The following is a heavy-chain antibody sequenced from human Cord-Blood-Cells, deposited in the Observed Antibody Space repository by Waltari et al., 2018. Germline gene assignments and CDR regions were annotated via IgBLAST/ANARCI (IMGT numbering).Heavy chain of an antibody. V-gene: IGHV3-53*02. CDR3: AREVGSVAGTGNWFDP. CDR1: GFTVSSNY. Sequence: EVQLVETGGGLIQPGGSLRLSCAASGFTVSSNYMSWVRRAPGKGLEWVSVIYSGGSTYYADSVKGRLTISGDNAKNTLYLQMNSLRAEDTAVYYCAREVGSVAGTGNWFDPWGQGTLVTVSS. D-gene: IGHD6-19*01. CDR2: IYSGGST. J-gene: IGHJ5*02.